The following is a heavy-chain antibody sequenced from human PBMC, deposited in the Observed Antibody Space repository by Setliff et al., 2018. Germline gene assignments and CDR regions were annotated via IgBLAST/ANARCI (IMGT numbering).Heavy chain of an antibody. V-gene: IGHV1-69*13. D-gene: IGHD6-13*01. CDR3: ARGKLDVVAAGGKYCAMDV. CDR1: GGTFKNYA. Sequence: ASVKVSCKASGGTFKNYAISWVRQAPGQGLEWMGGIIPMFRSGNNAQRSQGRVTITADESTSTVYMELTSLRPEDTAVYYCARGKLDVVAAGGKYCAMDVWGQGTAVTVSS. CDR2: IIPMFRSG. J-gene: IGHJ6*02.